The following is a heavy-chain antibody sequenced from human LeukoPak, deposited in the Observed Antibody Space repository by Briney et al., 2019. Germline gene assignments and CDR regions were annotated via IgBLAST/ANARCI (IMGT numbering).Heavy chain of an antibody. Sequence: GGSLRLSCAASGFTFSAYSMNWVRQAPGKGLEWVSSITSSSTTMYYADSVKGRFTISRDNSKNTLYLQMNSLRAEDTAVYYCAKGGAQGWLRYWFDPWGQGTLVTVSS. CDR3: AKGGAQGWLRYWFDP. CDR1: GFTFSAYS. J-gene: IGHJ5*02. D-gene: IGHD5-24*01. CDR2: ITSSSTTM. V-gene: IGHV3-48*01.